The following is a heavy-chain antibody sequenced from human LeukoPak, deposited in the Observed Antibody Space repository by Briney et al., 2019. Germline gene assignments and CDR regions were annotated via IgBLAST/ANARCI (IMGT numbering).Heavy chain of an antibody. V-gene: IGHV3-23*01. D-gene: IGHD3-3*01. CDR3: ARARSYDSWSFMDV. CDR2: ISGSGGST. Sequence: PGGSLRLSCAASGFTFSTYAMHWVRQAPGKGLEWVSGISGSGGSTYYADSLKGRFTISRHNSKEILYLQMNSLRAEDAAVYYCARARSYDSWSFMDVWGKGTTVTVSS. J-gene: IGHJ6*03. CDR1: GFTFSTYA.